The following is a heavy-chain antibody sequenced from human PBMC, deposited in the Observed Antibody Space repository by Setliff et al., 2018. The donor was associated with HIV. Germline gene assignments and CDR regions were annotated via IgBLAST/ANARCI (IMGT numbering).Heavy chain of an antibody. D-gene: IGHD2-21*01. J-gene: IGHJ4*02. Sequence: VSCKVSGYTSSSYAITWVRQAPGQGLEWMGSINLYKDDTHYAQKFQDRVAMTADTSTNTVYMELRSLRSDDTAVYYCARYALCSDDCSDEGADIWGQGTLVTVSS. CDR2: INLYKDDT. V-gene: IGHV1-18*01. CDR3: ARYALCSDDCSDEGADI. CDR1: GYTSSSYA.